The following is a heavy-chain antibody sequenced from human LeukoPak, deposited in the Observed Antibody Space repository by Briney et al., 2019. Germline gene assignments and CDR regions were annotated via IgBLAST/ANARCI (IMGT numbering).Heavy chain of an antibody. CDR3: AREVMIYGTDV. V-gene: IGHV4-59*12. CDR1: GGSISSYY. D-gene: IGHD3-16*01. Sequence: PSETLSLTCTVSGGSISSYYWSWIRQPPGKGLEWIGYIYYSGSTNYNPSLKSRVTISVDTSKNQFSLKLSSVTAADTAVYYCAREVMIYGTDVWGQGTTVTVSS. CDR2: IYYSGST. J-gene: IGHJ6*02.